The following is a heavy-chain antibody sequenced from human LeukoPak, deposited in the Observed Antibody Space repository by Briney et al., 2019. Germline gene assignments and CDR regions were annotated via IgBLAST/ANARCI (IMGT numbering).Heavy chain of an antibody. CDR3: AKGVAAAGAQH. Sequence: GSLRLSCAASGFTFSSYAMSWVRQAPGKGLEWVSAISGSGASTYYADSVKGRFTISRDNSKNTLYLQMNSLRAEDTAVYYCAKGVAAAGAQHWGQGTLVTVSS. J-gene: IGHJ1*01. V-gene: IGHV3-23*01. CDR1: GFTFSSYA. D-gene: IGHD6-13*01. CDR2: ISGSGAST.